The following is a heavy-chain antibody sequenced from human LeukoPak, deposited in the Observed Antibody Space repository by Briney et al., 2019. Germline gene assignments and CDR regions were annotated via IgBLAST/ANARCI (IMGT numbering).Heavy chain of an antibody. Sequence: SETLSLTCTVSGGSISSYYWSWIRQPPGKGLEWIGYLYYIGSTNYNPSLKSRATISEDTSKNQFSLRLNSVTAADTAVYYCARGVGAIDYWGQGTLVTVSS. V-gene: IGHV4-59*01. CDR3: ARGVGAIDY. J-gene: IGHJ4*02. D-gene: IGHD1-26*01. CDR1: GGSISSYY. CDR2: LYYIGST.